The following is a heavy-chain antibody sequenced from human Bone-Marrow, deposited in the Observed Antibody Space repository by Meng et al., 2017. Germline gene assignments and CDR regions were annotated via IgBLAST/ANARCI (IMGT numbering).Heavy chain of an antibody. V-gene: IGHV1-69*05. CDR3: ARNTAMVSHYYYGMDV. D-gene: IGHD5-18*01. Sequence: SVKVSCKASGGTFSSYAISWVRQAPGQGLEWMGGIIPIFGTANYAQKFQGRVTIATDESTSTAYMELSSLGSEDTAVYYCARNTAMVSHYYYGMDVWGQGTTVTVSS. J-gene: IGHJ6*02. CDR2: IIPIFGTA. CDR1: GGTFSSYA.